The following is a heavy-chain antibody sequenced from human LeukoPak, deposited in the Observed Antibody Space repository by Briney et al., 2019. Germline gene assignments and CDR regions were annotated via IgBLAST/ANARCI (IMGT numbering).Heavy chain of an antibody. CDR1: GDSFTSYW. V-gene: IGHV5-51*01. Sequence: GESLKISCKGSGDSFTSYWIGWVRQMPGKGLEWMGIIYPGDADTRYSPSFQGQVTVSADKSISTAYLQWSSLKAPDTAMYYCARQDTAMVLDAFDIWSQGTMVTVSS. D-gene: IGHD5-18*01. CDR2: IYPGDADT. J-gene: IGHJ3*02. CDR3: ARQDTAMVLDAFDI.